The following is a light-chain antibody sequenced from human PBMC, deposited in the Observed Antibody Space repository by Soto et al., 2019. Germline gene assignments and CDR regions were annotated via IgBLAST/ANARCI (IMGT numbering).Light chain of an antibody. V-gene: IGKV1-33*01. CDR1: QDISNY. CDR2: DES. Sequence: DIQMTQSPSSLSASVGDRVTITCRASQDISNYLNWYQQRPGKATKLLIYDESNLERGVPSRFSGTRSGTHFTFAITSLQPEDVATYYCQQSDSLPITFGKGTRLEI. J-gene: IGKJ5*01. CDR3: QQSDSLPIT.